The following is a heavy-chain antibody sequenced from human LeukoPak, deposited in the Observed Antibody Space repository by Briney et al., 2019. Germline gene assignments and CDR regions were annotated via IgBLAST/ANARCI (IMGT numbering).Heavy chain of an antibody. CDR3: ARANILQESNGLDY. D-gene: IGHD3-3*02. CDR1: GFTFNIYS. J-gene: IGHJ4*02. Sequence: PGGSLRLSCAASGFTFNIYSMNWVRQAPGKGLEWVSSISSTSTYLNYADSVKGRFTISRDNAKKSMFLQMNSLKAKDTAVYFCARANILQESNGLDYWGQGTQVTVSS. CDR2: ISSTSTYL. V-gene: IGHV3-21*03.